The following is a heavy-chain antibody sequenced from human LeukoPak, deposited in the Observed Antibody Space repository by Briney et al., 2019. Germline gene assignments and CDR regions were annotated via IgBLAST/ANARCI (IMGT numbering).Heavy chain of an antibody. Sequence: GGSLRLSCAASGFTFSSYSMNWVRQAPGKGLEWVSSISSSSSYIYYADSVKGRFTTSRDNSKNTLYLQMNGLRAEDTAVYYCAKDLAAVPGNKYFAYWGQGTLVTVSS. CDR1: GFTFSSYS. CDR3: AKDLAAVPGNKYFAY. D-gene: IGHD6-19*01. CDR2: ISSSSSYI. V-gene: IGHV3-21*04. J-gene: IGHJ4*02.